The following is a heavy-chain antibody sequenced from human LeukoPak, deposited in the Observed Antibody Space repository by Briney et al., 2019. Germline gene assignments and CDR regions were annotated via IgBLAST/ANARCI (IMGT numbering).Heavy chain of an antibody. D-gene: IGHD6-19*01. Sequence: SETLSLTCTVSGGSISSYYWSWIRQPPGKGLEWIGYIYYSGSTNYNPSLKSRVTISVDTSKNQFSLKLSFVTAADTAVYYCARAYSSGWYGNEYFQHWGQGTLVTVSS. J-gene: IGHJ1*01. V-gene: IGHV4-59*01. CDR2: IYYSGST. CDR3: ARAYSSGWYGNEYFQH. CDR1: GGSISSYY.